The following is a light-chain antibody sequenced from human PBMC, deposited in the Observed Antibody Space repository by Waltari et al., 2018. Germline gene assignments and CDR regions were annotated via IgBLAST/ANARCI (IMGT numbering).Light chain of an antibody. CDR1: ESVFGY. J-gene: IGKJ4*01. CDR2: DTS. V-gene: IGKV3-11*01. Sequence: EIVLTQSPATLSVSPGERATLSCRASESVFGYLAWYQQKPGQAPRLLIFDTSKRAPGIPARCSGSGYGTDFTRTINSLETEDFALYYCQQRSIWPLTFGGGTKV. CDR3: QQRSIWPLT.